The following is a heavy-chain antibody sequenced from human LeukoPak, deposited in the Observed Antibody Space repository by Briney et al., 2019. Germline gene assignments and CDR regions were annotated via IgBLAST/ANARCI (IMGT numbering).Heavy chain of an antibody. J-gene: IGHJ2*01. V-gene: IGHV3-74*01. CDR3: AKDRVAGDPLWHFDL. D-gene: IGHD3-16*01. Sequence: SGGSLRLSCAASGFTFSSYWMHWVRQAPGKGLVWVTLISPDGSGTIYADSVKGRFTVSRDNSKITLYLQMNSLRAEDTAVYYCAKDRVAGDPLWHFDLCGRGTLVTVSS. CDR1: GFTFSSYW. CDR2: ISPDGSGT.